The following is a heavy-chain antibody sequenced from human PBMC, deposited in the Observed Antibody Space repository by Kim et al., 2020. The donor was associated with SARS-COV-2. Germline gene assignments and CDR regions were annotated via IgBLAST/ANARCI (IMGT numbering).Heavy chain of an antibody. Sequence: GGSLRLSCAASEFTFSTSWMTWVRQAPGKGLEWVASIKQDAYESYYVDSVKGRFTISRDNAKNLLYLQMNSLRPEDTAVYYCAKGVSVAPHYYYHYGMDVRGQGTTVTVSS. D-gene: IGHD6-19*01. CDR3: AKGVSVAPHYYYHYGMDV. V-gene: IGHV3-7*03. J-gene: IGHJ6*02. CDR2: IKQDAYES. CDR1: EFTFSTSW.